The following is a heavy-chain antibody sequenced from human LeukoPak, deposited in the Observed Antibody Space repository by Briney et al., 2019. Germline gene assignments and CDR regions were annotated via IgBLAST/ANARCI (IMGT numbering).Heavy chain of an antibody. V-gene: IGHV3-7*01. CDR2: IKEDGSWK. CDR1: GFTFSSSW. J-gene: IGHJ4*02. D-gene: IGHD6-19*01. Sequence: GGSLRLSCAASGFTFSSSWMGCARQAPGKGLEWVANIKEDGSWKHYAVSVQGRFTISRDSAKNSLYLQMNSLRAEDTAVYYCARDRGWYHADSWGQGTLVTVSS. CDR3: ARDRGWYHADS.